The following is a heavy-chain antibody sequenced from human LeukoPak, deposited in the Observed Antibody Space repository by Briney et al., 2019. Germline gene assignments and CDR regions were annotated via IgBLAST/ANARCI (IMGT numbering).Heavy chain of an antibody. Sequence: PSETLSLTCTVSGGSISSSSYYWGWIRQPPGKGLEWIGSIYYSGSTYYNPSLKSRVTISVDTSKNQFSLKLSSVTAADTAVYYCAREGSPYDYVWGSYPIWGQGTMVTVSS. CDR1: GGSISSSSYY. CDR3: AREGSPYDYVWGSYPI. V-gene: IGHV4-39*07. J-gene: IGHJ3*02. CDR2: IYYSGST. D-gene: IGHD3-16*02.